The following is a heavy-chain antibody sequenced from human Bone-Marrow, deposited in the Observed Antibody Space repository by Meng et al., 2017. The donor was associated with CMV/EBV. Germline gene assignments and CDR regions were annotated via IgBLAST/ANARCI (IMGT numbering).Heavy chain of an antibody. CDR2: INPNSGGT. V-gene: IGHV1-2*02. Sequence: ASVKVSCKASGGTFSSYAISWVRQAPGQGLEWMGWINPNSGGTNYAQKFQGRVTMTRDTSISTAYMELSRLRSDDTAVYYCARGFGYDFWSGYYPQGDYWGQGTLVTVPQ. J-gene: IGHJ4*01. D-gene: IGHD3-3*01. CDR1: GGTFSSYA. CDR3: ARGFGYDFWSGYYPQGDY.